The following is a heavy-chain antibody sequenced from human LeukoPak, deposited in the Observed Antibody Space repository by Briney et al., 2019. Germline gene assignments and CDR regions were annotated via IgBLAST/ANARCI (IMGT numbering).Heavy chain of an antibody. D-gene: IGHD5-18*01. CDR1: GYTITDLS. V-gene: IGHV1-24*01. J-gene: IGHJ4*02. Sequence: ASVKVSCKVSGYTITDLSMHWVRQAPGKGLEWMGGFDPEDGETIYAQKFQGRVTMTEDTSTDTAYMELSSLRSEDTAVYYCATDQKYTGEFDYWGQGTLVTVSS. CDR3: ATDQKYTGEFDY. CDR2: FDPEDGET.